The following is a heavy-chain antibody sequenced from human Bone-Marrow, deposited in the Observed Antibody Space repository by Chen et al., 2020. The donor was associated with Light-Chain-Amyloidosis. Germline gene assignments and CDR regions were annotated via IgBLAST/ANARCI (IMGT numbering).Heavy chain of an antibody. CDR1: GFGFSNSG. CDR2: INSRGDKT. V-gene: IGHV3-23*01. D-gene: IGHD2-21*01. Sequence: EAHLLESGGDLVQPGGSLRLPRAASGFGFSNSGMNWVRQAPGKGLEWVSGINSRGDKTSYADAVKGRFTISRDNSRNNLFLQMNSLRAEDTAIYYCVIVDEWGQGTLVTVSS. CDR3: VIVDE. J-gene: IGHJ4*02.